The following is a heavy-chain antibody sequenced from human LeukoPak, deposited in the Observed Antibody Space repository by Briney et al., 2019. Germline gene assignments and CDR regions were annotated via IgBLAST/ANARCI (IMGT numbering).Heavy chain of an antibody. CDR3: VRDLHYDNSGWTPYYYFGMDV. CDR1: GFSFSSYW. J-gene: IGHJ6*02. Sequence: PGGSLRLSCAASGFSFSSYWMSWVRHVPGRGLEWVANIKQDGFETNYVDSVAGRFTISRDNARKSLFLQMNSLRADDTAVYYCVRDLHYDNSGWTPYYYFGMDVWGQGTTVIVSS. V-gene: IGHV3-7*01. CDR2: IKQDGFET. D-gene: IGHD3-22*01.